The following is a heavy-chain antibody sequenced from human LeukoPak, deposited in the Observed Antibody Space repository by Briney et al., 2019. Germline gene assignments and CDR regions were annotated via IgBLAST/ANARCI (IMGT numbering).Heavy chain of an antibody. V-gene: IGHV4-34*01. Sequence: SETLSLTCAVYGGSFSGYYWSWIRQPLGKGLEWIGEINHSGSTNYNPSLRSRVTISVDTSKNQFSLKLSSVTAADTAVYYCARRRGYMYYFDYWGQGTLVTVSS. CDR3: ARRRGYMYYFDY. D-gene: IGHD3-16*02. CDR2: INHSGST. J-gene: IGHJ4*02. CDR1: GGSFSGYY.